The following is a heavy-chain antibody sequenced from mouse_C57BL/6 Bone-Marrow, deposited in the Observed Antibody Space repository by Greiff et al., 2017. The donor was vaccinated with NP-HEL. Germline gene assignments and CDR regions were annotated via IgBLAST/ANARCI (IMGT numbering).Heavy chain of an antibody. V-gene: IGHV1-50*01. J-gene: IGHJ4*01. Sequence: VQLQQPGAELVKPGASVKLSCKASGYTFTSYWMQWVKQRPGQGLEWIGEIDPSDSYTNYNQKFKGKATLTVDTSSSTAYMQLSSLTSEDSAVYYCATYGYDDAMDYWGQGTSVTVSS. CDR2: IDPSDSYT. CDR3: ATYGYDDAMDY. CDR1: GYTFTSYW. D-gene: IGHD2-2*01.